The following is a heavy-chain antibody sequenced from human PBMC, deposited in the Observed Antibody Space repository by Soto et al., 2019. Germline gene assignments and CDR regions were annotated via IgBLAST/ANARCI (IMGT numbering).Heavy chain of an antibody. Sequence: QVQLQESGPGLVKPTDTLSLTCSVSGGSVSSHLYYWGWIRQPPGNGLEWIANVYYNGSNNYNHSLKSRVTISLDTSKNQFSMKLSSVTAAQTAVYYCARVDYCDYSWFDPRGQGTPVPLSS. CDR3: ARVDYCDYSWFDP. CDR2: VYYNGSN. J-gene: IGHJ5*02. V-gene: IGHV4-61*01. D-gene: IGHD4-17*01. CDR1: GGSVSSHLYY.